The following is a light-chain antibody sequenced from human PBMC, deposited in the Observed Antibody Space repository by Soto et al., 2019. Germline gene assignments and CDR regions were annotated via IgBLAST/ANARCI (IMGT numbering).Light chain of an antibody. CDR3: HQYGSSRGT. CDR1: QSVRSS. CDR2: DAS. J-gene: IGKJ1*01. V-gene: IGKV3-20*01. Sequence: EIVMTQSPGTLSVSTGERAPLFCRASQSVRSSLAWYQQKPGQAPRLFIYDASTRATGIPARFSGSGSGTEFTLTISRLEPEDFAVYYCHQYGSSRGTFGQGTKVDIK.